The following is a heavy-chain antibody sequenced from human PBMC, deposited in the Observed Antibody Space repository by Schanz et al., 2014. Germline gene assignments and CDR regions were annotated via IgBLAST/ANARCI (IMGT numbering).Heavy chain of an antibody. J-gene: IGHJ3*01. CDR1: GFTFRGHA. Sequence: VQLVESGGGLVQPGGSLRLCCAASGFTFRGHAMHWVRQAPGQGLEKVAVTSTDGTKTYYAASVRGRCTISRDNSKNTVYLQMNSRISDDTAVYYCTRDRGALINHNDALDLWGQGTMVSVSS. D-gene: IGHD3-16*01. CDR3: TRDRGALINHNDALDL. CDR2: TSTDGTKT. V-gene: IGHV3-30*04.